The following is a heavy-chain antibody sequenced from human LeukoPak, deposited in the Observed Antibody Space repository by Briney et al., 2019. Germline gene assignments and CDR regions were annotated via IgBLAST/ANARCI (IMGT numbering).Heavy chain of an antibody. CDR3: GTSYSSSWPEIDY. Sequence: QPGGSLRLSCAASGITVSIYYMSWVRQAPGKGLEWVSVIYSGGTTYYADSVKGRFTISRDNSKNTLYLQMNSLRAEDTAVYYCGTSYSSSWPEIDYWGQGTLVTVSS. J-gene: IGHJ4*02. V-gene: IGHV3-66*01. D-gene: IGHD6-13*01. CDR1: GITVSIYY. CDR2: IYSGGTT.